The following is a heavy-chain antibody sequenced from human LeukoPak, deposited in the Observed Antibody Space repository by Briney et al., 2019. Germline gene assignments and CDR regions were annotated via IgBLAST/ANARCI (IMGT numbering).Heavy chain of an antibody. D-gene: IGHD2-21*02. CDR3: ARDCGGDYYSFDHV. CDR1: GGSITTFNW. V-gene: IGHV4-4*02. Sequence: PSGTLSLTCAVSGGSITTFNWWSWVRQPPGKGLEWIGEIYHSGNTNYNPSLKSRVTISVDTSKNQFSLKLSSVTAADTAVYYCARDCGGDYYSFDHVWGQGTLVTVSS. CDR2: IYHSGNT. J-gene: IGHJ4*02.